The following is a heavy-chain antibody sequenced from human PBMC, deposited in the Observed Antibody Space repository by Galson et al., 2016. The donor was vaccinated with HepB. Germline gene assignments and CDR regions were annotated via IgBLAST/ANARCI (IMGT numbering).Heavy chain of an antibody. CDR2: IKNKADGGTI. CDR1: GFTFAYAW. J-gene: IGHJ6*03. D-gene: IGHD4/OR15-4a*01. Sequence: SLRLSCAASGFTFAYAWMNRVRQAPGKGLEWVGRIKNKADGGTIDYAAPVKGRFTISRDDSKNTLYLQMNSLEIEDTAIYYCTKVLAYYQYDMDVWGRGSTVTVSS. V-gene: IGHV3-15*01. CDR3: TKVLAYYQYDMDV.